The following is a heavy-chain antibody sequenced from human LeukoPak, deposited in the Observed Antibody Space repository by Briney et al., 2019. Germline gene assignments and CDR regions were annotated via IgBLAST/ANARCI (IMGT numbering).Heavy chain of an antibody. J-gene: IGHJ4*02. Sequence: GESLKTSCKGSGYTFSSHWIAWVRQMPGKGLDWMGIIYPDDSDTRYSPSFQGQVTISADKSISTAYLQWGSLKASDTATYYCAIIYADSRAFDYWGQGTLVTVSS. CDR1: GYTFSSHW. D-gene: IGHD4-17*01. V-gene: IGHV5-51*01. CDR2: IYPDDSDT. CDR3: AIIYADSRAFDY.